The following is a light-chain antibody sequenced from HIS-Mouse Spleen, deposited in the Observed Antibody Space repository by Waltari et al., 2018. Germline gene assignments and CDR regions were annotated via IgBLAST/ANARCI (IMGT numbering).Light chain of an antibody. V-gene: IGKV2-30*02. CDR2: KVS. CDR1: QSLVHRDGNTY. J-gene: IGKJ4*01. Sequence: DVVMTQSPLSLPVTLGQPASISCRSSQSLVHRDGNTYLNWFQQSPGQSPRRLIYKVSTRDSGVPDRFSGSGSGTDFTLKISRVEAEDVGVYYCMQGTHWLLTFGGGTKVEIK. CDR3: MQGTHWLLT.